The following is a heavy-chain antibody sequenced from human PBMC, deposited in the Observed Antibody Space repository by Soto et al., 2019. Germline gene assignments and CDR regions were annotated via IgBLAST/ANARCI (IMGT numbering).Heavy chain of an antibody. CDR3: TRDLYTGSEY. V-gene: IGHV3-74*01. D-gene: IGHD6-6*01. CDR2: MNSDGSST. J-gene: IGHJ4*02. Sequence: GFLRLSCAASGFPFSSYWMQWVRQAPGKGLVWVSRMNSDGSSTTYADSVKGRFTISRDNAKNTLYLQMNSLRVEDTAVYYCTRDLYTGSEYWGQGTLVTVSS. CDR1: GFPFSSYW.